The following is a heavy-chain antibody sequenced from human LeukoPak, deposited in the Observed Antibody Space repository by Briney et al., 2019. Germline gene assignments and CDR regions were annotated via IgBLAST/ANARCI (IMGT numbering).Heavy chain of an antibody. V-gene: IGHV3-30*02. D-gene: IGHD2-8*01. J-gene: IGHJ6*03. CDR1: GFTFNSYA. CDR2: IQYDGSNE. CDR3: AKDRCSNGIGCYYYYMDV. Sequence: GGSLRLSCAASGFTFNSYAMIWVRQAPGKGLEWVAYIQYDGSNEQYADSVKGRFSISRDSSKNILYLQMNSLRAEDTAVYYCAKDRCSNGIGCYYYYMDVWGKGTTVTISS.